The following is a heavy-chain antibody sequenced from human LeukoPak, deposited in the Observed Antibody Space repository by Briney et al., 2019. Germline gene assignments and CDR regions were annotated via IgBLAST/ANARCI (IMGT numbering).Heavy chain of an antibody. CDR3: ARIRVDAFDI. V-gene: IGHV3-21*01. J-gene: IGHJ3*02. CDR1: GFTFSSYS. Sequence: GGSLRLTCAASGFTFSSYSMNWVRQAPGKGLEWVSSISSSSSYIYYADSVKGRFTISRDNAKNSLYLQMNSLRAEDTAVYYCARIRVDAFDIWGQGTMVTVSS. D-gene: IGHD6-13*01. CDR2: ISSSSSYI.